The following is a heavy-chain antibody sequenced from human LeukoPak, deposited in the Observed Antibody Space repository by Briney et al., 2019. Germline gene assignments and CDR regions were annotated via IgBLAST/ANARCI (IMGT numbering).Heavy chain of an antibody. CDR1: GGSISSSSYY. CDR3: ARELYGGDYETSR. J-gene: IGHJ4*02. CDR2: IYYSGRT. D-gene: IGHD4-17*01. Sequence: PSETLSLTCTVSGGSISSSSYYWGWIRQPPGKGLEWIGSIYYSGRTEYNPSLKSRVSISIDMSKNQFSLRLTSVTAADTAVYYCARELYGGDYETSRWGQGTLVTVSS. V-gene: IGHV4-39*07.